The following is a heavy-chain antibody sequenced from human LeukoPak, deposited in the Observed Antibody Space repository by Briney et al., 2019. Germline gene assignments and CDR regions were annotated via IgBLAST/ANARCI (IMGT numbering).Heavy chain of an antibody. J-gene: IGHJ4*02. D-gene: IGHD6-19*01. Sequence: PGGSLRLSCAASGFTFSRYSMHWVRQAPGKGLEGVAVISNDGSNKDYADSVKGRFTISRDNSKNTLYLQMNSLRDEDTAVYYCAVLPIDSSGWYGPYDYWGQETLVTVSS. CDR3: AVLPIDSSGWYGPYDY. CDR1: GFTFSRYS. CDR2: ISNDGSNK. V-gene: IGHV3-30*04.